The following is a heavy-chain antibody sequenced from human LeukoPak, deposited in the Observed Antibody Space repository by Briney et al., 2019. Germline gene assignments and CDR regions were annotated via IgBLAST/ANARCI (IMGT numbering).Heavy chain of an antibody. CDR3: ARDEAYYYDSSGYTDY. D-gene: IGHD3-22*01. Sequence: SGTLSLTCAVSGGSISSSNWWSWVRQPPGKGLEWIGEIYHSGSTNYNPSLKSRVTISVDKSKNQFSLKLSSVTAADTAVYYCARDEAYYYDSSGYTDYWGQGTLVTVSS. J-gene: IGHJ4*02. CDR1: GGSISSSNW. CDR2: IYHSGST. V-gene: IGHV4-4*02.